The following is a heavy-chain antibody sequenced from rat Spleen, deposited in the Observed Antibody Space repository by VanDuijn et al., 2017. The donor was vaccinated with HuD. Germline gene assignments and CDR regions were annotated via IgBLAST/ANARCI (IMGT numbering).Heavy chain of an antibody. CDR3: TRAGYLRDWYFDF. Sequence: EVQLVESGGGLVQPGRSLKLSCAASGFTFSTFPMAWVRQAPKKGLEWVATIIYDDSRTYYRDSVKGRFTISRDNAKTTLYLQMNSLRSEDTATYYCTRAGYLRDWYFDFWGPGTMVTVSS. J-gene: IGHJ1*01. CDR1: GFTFSTFP. V-gene: IGHV5-7*01. CDR2: IIYDDSRT. D-gene: IGHD2-2*01.